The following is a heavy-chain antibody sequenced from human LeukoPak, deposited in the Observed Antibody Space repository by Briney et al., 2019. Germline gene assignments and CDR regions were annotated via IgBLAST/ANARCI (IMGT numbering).Heavy chain of an antibody. D-gene: IGHD3-22*01. CDR3: ARAPSEIGGYYPEYFRH. CDR1: GFTFSTYW. CDR2: IKSDGST. J-gene: IGHJ1*01. Sequence: GGSLRLSCAASGFTFSTYWMHWVRQAPGKGLVWVSRIKSDGSTDYADSVKGRFTISRDNAKNTVSLQMSSLRAEDTGVYYCARAPSEIGGYYPEYFRHWGQGTLVTVSS. V-gene: IGHV3-74*01.